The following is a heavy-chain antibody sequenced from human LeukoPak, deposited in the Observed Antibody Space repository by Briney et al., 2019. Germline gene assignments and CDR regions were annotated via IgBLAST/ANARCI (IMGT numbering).Heavy chain of an antibody. CDR1: GFTFSSYS. V-gene: IGHV3-21*01. Sequence: GGSLRLSCAASGFTFSSYSMNWVRQAPGKGLEWVSSISSSSSYIYYADSVKGRFTISRDNSKNTLYLQMNSLRAEDTAVYYCASLVGGTVAYDSSGYFDFDYWGQGTLVTVSS. J-gene: IGHJ4*02. CDR3: ASLVGGTVAYDSSGYFDFDY. CDR2: ISSSSSYI. D-gene: IGHD3-22*01.